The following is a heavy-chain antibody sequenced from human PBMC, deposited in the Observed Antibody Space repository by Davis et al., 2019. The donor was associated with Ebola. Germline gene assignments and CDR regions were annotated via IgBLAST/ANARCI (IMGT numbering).Heavy chain of an antibody. J-gene: IGHJ4*02. CDR1: GGSISSYY. Sequence: PSETLSLTCTVSGGSISSYYWSWIRQPPGKGLEWIGYIYYSGSTNYNPSLKSRVTISVDTSKNQFSLKLSSVTAADTAVYYCARDRRDGLAYCGGDCYSYFDYWGQGTLVTVSS. CDR3: ARDRRDGLAYCGGDCYSYFDY. CDR2: IYYSGST. D-gene: IGHD2-21*02. V-gene: IGHV4-59*01.